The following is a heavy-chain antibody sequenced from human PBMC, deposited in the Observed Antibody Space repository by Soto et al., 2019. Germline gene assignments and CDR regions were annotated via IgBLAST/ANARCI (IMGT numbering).Heavy chain of an antibody. D-gene: IGHD2-15*01. CDR2: IYKSTTT. V-gene: IGHV4-30-4*01. J-gene: IGHJ5*01. CDR1: GDSISTVDYF. CDR3: ARGRYCLTGRCFPNWFDS. Sequence: SETLSLTCSVSGDSISTVDYFWAWIRQPPGQALEYIGYIYKSTTTYYNPSFEGRVAISLDTSKSQFSLTVTSMTAADTAVYFCARGRYCLTGRCFPNWFDSWGQGTLVTVSS.